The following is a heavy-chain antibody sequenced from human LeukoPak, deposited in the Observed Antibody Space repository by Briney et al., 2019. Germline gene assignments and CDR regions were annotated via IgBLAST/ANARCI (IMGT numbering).Heavy chain of an antibody. CDR1: GFTFSSYA. J-gene: IGHJ4*02. V-gene: IGHV3-23*01. CDR3: ARGGGDSSFYFDY. Sequence: GGSLRLSCAASGFTFSSYAMSWVRQAPGKGLEWVSAISGSGGSTYYADSVKGRFTISRDNSNNTLYLQMNSLRTEDTAIYYCARGGGDSSFYFDYWGQGTLVTVSS. D-gene: IGHD6-6*01. CDR2: ISGSGGST.